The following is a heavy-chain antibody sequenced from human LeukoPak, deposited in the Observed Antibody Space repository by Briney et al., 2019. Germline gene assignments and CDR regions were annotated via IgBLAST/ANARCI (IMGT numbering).Heavy chain of an antibody. Sequence: ASVKVSCKASGYTFTSYAMHWVRQAPGQGLECMGWISGYNGNTNYAQKLQGRVTMTTDTSTSTAYMELRSLKSDDTAVYYCASLKNYYDSSGYLVTDAFDIWGQGTMVTVSS. J-gene: IGHJ3*02. V-gene: IGHV1-18*01. CDR3: ASLKNYYDSSGYLVTDAFDI. CDR1: GYTFTSYA. CDR2: ISGYNGNT. D-gene: IGHD3-22*01.